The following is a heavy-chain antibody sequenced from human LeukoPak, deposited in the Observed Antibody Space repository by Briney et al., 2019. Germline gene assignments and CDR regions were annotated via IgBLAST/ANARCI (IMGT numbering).Heavy chain of an antibody. J-gene: IGHJ6*03. CDR2: IYHSGST. V-gene: IGHV4-4*02. CDR3: ARAYYYYMDV. CDR1: GASFSSPNW. Sequence: SETLSLTCAVSGASFSSPNWWSWVRQPPGKGLEWIGEIYHSGSTNYNPSLESRATISVDNYKNQFSLKLNSVTAADTAVYYCARAYYYYMDVWGKGTTVSVSS.